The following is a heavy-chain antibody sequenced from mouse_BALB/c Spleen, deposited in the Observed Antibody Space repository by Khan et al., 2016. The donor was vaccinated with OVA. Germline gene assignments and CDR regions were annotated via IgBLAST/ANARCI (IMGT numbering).Heavy chain of an antibody. J-gene: IGHJ3*01. CDR3: TRSGYGAFAY. Sequence: VQGVESGAELVKPGASVRLSCKASGYTFTSYYLYWVKQRPGHGLEWIGDINPSNGGTNFNENFKTKATLTVDKSSSTAYMQLSSLTSEDSAVYYCTRSGYGAFAYWGQGTLVTVSA. CDR2: INPSNGGT. CDR1: GYTFTSYY. V-gene: IGHV1S81*02. D-gene: IGHD1-1*02.